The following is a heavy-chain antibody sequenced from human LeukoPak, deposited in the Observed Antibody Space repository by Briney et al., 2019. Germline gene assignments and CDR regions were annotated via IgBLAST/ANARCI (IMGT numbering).Heavy chain of an antibody. CDR1: GGSIRTYF. V-gene: IGHV4-59*01. CDR2: ISYSGST. CDR3: ARGGTYAMV. Sequence: SETLSLTCTVSGGSIRTYFWSWIRQPPGKGLEWIGYISYSGSTNYNPSLKSRVTISVDTSKNQFSLKLNSMTAADTAVYYCARGGTYAMVWGQGTLVTVSS. J-gene: IGHJ4*02. D-gene: IGHD2-8*01.